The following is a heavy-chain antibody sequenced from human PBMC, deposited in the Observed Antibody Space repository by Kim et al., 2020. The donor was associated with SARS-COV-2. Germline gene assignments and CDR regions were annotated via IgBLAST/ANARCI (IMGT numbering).Heavy chain of an antibody. CDR3: ARTSTRIAARSAAFDI. Sequence: GESLKISCKGSGYSFTSYWIGWVRQMPGKGLEWMGIIYPGDSDTRYSPSFQGQVTISADKSISTAYLQWSSLKASDTAMYYCARTSTRIAARSAAFDIWGQGTMVTVSS. V-gene: IGHV5-51*01. J-gene: IGHJ3*02. CDR1: GYSFTSYW. D-gene: IGHD6-6*01. CDR2: IYPGDSDT.